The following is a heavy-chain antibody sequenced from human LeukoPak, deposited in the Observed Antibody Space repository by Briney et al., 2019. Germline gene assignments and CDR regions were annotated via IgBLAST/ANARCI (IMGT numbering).Heavy chain of an antibody. J-gene: IGHJ4*02. CDR1: GGTLSSYA. V-gene: IGHV1-69*13. CDR3: ASIEDDYGDFEY. Sequence: SVKVSCKASGGTLSSYAISWVRQAPGQGLEWMGGIIPIFGTANYAQKFQGRVTITADESTSTAYMELSSLRSEDTAVYYCASIEDDYGDFEYWGQGTLVTVSS. CDR2: IIPIFGTA. D-gene: IGHD4-17*01.